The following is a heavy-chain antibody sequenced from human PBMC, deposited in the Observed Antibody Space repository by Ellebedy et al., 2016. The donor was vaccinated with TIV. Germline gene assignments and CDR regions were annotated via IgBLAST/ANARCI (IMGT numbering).Heavy chain of an antibody. CDR3: ARDPALPRGRFDP. V-gene: IGHV4-31*03. Sequence: MPSETLSLTCTVSGASISSGGNFWSWIRQHPGKGLEWIGYIYDSGSTYNNPSLKSRVTISRDTSKSQFSLKLSSVTAADTAVYYCARDPALPRGRFDPWGQGTLVTVSS. CDR1: GASISSGGNF. J-gene: IGHJ5*02. CDR2: IYDSGST.